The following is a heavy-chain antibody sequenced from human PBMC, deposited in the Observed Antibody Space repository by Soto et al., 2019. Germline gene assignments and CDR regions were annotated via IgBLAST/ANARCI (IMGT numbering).Heavy chain of an antibody. D-gene: IGHD3-10*02. J-gene: IGHJ6*02. CDR3: ASKHVLFVCMDV. V-gene: IGHV3-21*01. CDR2: ISSSSSYI. Sequence: EVQLVESGGGLVKPGGSLRLSCAASGFTFSSYSMNWVRQAPGKGLEWVSSISSSSSYIYYADSVKGRFTISRDNAKNSLYLQMNSLRAEDTAVYYCASKHVLFVCMDVWGQGTTVTVSS. CDR1: GFTFSSYS.